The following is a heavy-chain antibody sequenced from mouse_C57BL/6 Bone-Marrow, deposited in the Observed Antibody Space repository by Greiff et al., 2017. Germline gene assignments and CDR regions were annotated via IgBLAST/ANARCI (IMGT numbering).Heavy chain of an antibody. J-gene: IGHJ1*03. CDR2: IHPNSGST. D-gene: IGHD1-1*01. V-gene: IGHV1-64*01. CDR3: ARSVPHYYGSSSYWYFDV. Sequence: QVQLQQPGAELVKPGASVKLSCKASGYTFTSYWMHWVKQRPGQGLEWIGMIHPNSGSTNYNEKFKSKATLTVDKSSSTAYMQLSSLTSEDSAVYYCARSVPHYYGSSSYWYFDVWGTGTTVTVSS. CDR1: GYTFTSYW.